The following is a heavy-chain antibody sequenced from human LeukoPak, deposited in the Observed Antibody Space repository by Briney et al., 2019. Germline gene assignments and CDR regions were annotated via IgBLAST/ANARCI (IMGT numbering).Heavy chain of an antibody. CDR2: INPNTGGT. D-gene: IGHD2-15*01. CDR1: EYTFTDYY. Sequence: ASVKVSCKASEYTFTDYYIHWVRQAPGQGLEWMGWINPNTGGTTYAQRFQGRVTMTRDTSISTTYMELSRLTSDDTAVYYCARDGVVVVAATAGWFDPWGQGTLVTVSS. J-gene: IGHJ5*02. V-gene: IGHV1-2*02. CDR3: ARDGVVVVAATAGWFDP.